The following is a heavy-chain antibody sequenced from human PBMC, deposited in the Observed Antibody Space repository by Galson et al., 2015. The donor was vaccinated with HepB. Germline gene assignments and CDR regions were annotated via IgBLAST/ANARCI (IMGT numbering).Heavy chain of an antibody. CDR3: ARDHGYGSGSRRMGYNWFDP. CDR2: ISSSSSYI. Sequence: SLRHSCAASGFTFSSYSMNWVRQAPGKGLEWVSSISSSSSYIYYADSVKGRFTISRDNAKNSLYLQMNSLRAEDTAVYYCARDHGYGSGSRRMGYNWFDPWGQGTLVTVSS. CDR1: GFTFSSYS. J-gene: IGHJ5*02. V-gene: IGHV3-21*01. D-gene: IGHD3-10*01.